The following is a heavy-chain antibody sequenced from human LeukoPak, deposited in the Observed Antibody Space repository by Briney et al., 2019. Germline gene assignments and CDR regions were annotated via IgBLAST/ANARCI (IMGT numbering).Heavy chain of an antibody. J-gene: IGHJ4*02. CDR3: AKQRSEVVVAATNY. CDR2: ITGGGDTT. V-gene: IGHV3-23*01. D-gene: IGHD2-15*01. Sequence: GGSLRLSCAASGFTFSSYAMSWVRQAPGKGLEWVSSITGGGDTTYYADSVRGRFTISRDNSKNTLSVQMNRLRAEDTAVYYCAKQRSEVVVAATNYWGQGTLVTVSS. CDR1: GFTFSSYA.